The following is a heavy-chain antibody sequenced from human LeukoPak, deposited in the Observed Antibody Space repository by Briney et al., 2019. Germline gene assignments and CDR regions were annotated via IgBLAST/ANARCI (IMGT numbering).Heavy chain of an antibody. Sequence: SETLSLTCTVAGGSISSYYWSWIRQPPGKGLEWIGYIYYSGSHNYNPSLKSRVTISVDTSKTQFSLTLSSVTAADTAVYYCARERSITMVRGTSSGVYYYGMDVWGKGTTVTVSS. V-gene: IGHV4-59*01. CDR1: GGSISSYY. J-gene: IGHJ6*04. CDR2: IYYSGSH. CDR3: ARERSITMVRGTSSGVYYYGMDV. D-gene: IGHD3-10*01.